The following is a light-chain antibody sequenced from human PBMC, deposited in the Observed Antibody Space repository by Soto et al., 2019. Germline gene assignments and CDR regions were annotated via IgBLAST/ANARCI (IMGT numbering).Light chain of an antibody. CDR1: QSITSW. Sequence: DIQMTQSPSTLSASVGDRVTITCRASQSITSWLAWYPQKPGQAPRLLIYDVSSLQSGVLSSFSGRASGTEFILTLSSLQPDDFATYYCQQYNGTLSQGTRLEIK. J-gene: IGKJ5*01. CDR3: QQYNGT. V-gene: IGKV1-5*01. CDR2: DVS.